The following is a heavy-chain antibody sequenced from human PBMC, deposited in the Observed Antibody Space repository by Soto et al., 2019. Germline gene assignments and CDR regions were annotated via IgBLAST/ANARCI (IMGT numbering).Heavy chain of an antibody. J-gene: IGHJ3*02. V-gene: IGHV3-66*01. CDR1: GFTVSSNY. Sequence: EVQMVESGGGLVQHGGSLRLSCAASGFTVSSNYMSWVRQAPGKGLEWVSVIYSGGSTYYADSVKGRFNISRDNSKNTLYLQMNSLRAEDTSVYYCASTRITMVRGGIITFGAFDIWGQGTMVTVSS. CDR2: IYSGGST. CDR3: ASTRITMVRGGIITFGAFDI. D-gene: IGHD3-10*01.